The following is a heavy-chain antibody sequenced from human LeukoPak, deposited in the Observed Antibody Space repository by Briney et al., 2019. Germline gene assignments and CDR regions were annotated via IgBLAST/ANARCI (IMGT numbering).Heavy chain of an antibody. V-gene: IGHV3-23*01. CDR1: GFTVSNTY. CDR3: AKDRLYDSSGYYFDY. Sequence: PGGSLRLSCAASGFTVSNTYMSWVRQAPGKGLEWVSSVSGSGSSTYDADSVKGRFTISRDNSKNTLYLQMNSLRAEDTAIYYCAKDRLYDSSGYYFDYWGQGTLVTVSS. CDR2: VSGSGSST. J-gene: IGHJ4*02. D-gene: IGHD3-22*01.